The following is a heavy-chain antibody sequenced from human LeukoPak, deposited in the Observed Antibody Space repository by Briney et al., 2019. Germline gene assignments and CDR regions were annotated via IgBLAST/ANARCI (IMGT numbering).Heavy chain of an antibody. D-gene: IGHD2-2*01. CDR2: IYYGGST. Sequence: SQTLSLTCTVSGGSISSGDYYWSWIRQPPGKGLEWIGYIYYGGSTYYNPSLKSRVTISVDTSKNQFSLKLSSVTAADTAVYYCARDVLGVVDAFDIWGQGTMVTVSS. CDR3: ARDVLGVVDAFDI. CDR1: GGSISSGDYY. J-gene: IGHJ3*02. V-gene: IGHV4-30-4*01.